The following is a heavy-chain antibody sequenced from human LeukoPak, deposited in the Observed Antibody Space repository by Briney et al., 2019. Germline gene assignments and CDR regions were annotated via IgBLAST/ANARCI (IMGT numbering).Heavy chain of an antibody. Sequence: PSETLSPTCAVSGGSISSYYWSWTRQPAGKGLEWIGRIYASGSTNYNPSLKSRVAMSVDTSKNQFSLKLSSVTAADTAVYYCARDRYYYDSSGYYTFDYWGQGTLVTVSS. CDR3: ARDRYYYDSSGYYTFDY. J-gene: IGHJ4*02. D-gene: IGHD3-22*01. V-gene: IGHV4-4*07. CDR1: GGSISSYY. CDR2: IYASGST.